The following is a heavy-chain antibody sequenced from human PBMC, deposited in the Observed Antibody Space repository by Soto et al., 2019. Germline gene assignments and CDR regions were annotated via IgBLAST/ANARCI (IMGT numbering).Heavy chain of an antibody. V-gene: IGHV3-48*02. CDR2: ISSSSTI. CDR1: GFTFSSYS. Sequence: PGGSLRLSCAASGFTFSSYSMNWVRQAPGKGLEWVSYISSSSTIYYADSVKGRFTISRDNAKNSLYLQMNSLRDEDTAVYYCARDPGGPRREAFDYWGQGTLVTVSS. CDR3: ARDPGGPRREAFDY. D-gene: IGHD6-6*01. J-gene: IGHJ4*02.